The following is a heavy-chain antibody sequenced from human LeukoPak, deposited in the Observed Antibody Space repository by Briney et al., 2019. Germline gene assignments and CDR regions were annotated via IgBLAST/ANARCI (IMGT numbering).Heavy chain of an antibody. D-gene: IGHD6-13*01. CDR3: ARGRSRRVAAADTYYFDY. Sequence: ASVKVSCKASGYTFTSYDINWVRQATGQGREWMGWMNPNNGNTGYVQKFQGRVTISRNTSISAADMELSSLRSEDTAVYYCARGRSRRVAAADTYYFDYWGQGTLVTVSS. CDR2: MNPNNGNT. V-gene: IGHV1-8*03. J-gene: IGHJ4*02. CDR1: GYTFTSYD.